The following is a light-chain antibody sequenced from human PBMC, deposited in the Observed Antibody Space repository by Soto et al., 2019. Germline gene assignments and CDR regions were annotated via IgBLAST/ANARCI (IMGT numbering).Light chain of an antibody. CDR3: QQSRNPKT. CDR2: GAS. V-gene: IGKV3-20*01. J-gene: IGKJ1*01. Sequence: ETVLPQSQGTLSLSQGERATLSCRASQSVSSIYVAWYQQKPGQAPRLLIYGASTRATGIPDRFSGSGSGTDFTLTIDRLEPEDFAVYYCQQSRNPKTVGQGTKVDIK. CDR1: QSVSSIY.